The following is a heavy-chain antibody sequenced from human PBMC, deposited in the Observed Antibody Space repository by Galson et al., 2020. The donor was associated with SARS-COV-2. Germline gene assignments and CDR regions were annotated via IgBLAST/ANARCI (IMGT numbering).Heavy chain of an antibody. CDR2: INHRGST. CDR1: GGSFSDYY. J-gene: IGHJ5*01. V-gene: IGHV4-34*01. CDR3: ARGGRQRTMVLGLVQRGPRWFDS. D-gene: IGHD3-10*01. Sequence: SETLSLTCAVYGGSFSDYYWNWIRQPPGKGLEWIGEINHRGSTDYNPSLKSRVTISVDTSKNQFSLKLSSVTAADTALYYCARGGRQRTMVLGLVQRGPRWFDSWGQGTLVTVSS.